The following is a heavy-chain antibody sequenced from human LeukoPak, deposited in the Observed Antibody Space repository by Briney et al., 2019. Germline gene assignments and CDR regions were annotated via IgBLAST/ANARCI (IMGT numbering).Heavy chain of an antibody. CDR3: ARERGYSYGLAGFFDY. J-gene: IGHJ4*02. Sequence: GASLRLSRAASGFTVSSNYMSWVRQPPGQGLECVSVIYSDGRRHSADSVKGRFTISRDDSKNTLSLQMNSLRAEDTGVYYCARERGYSYGLAGFFDYWGQGTLVTVSS. V-gene: IGHV3-53*01. CDR1: GFTVSSNY. CDR2: IYSDGRR. D-gene: IGHD5-18*01.